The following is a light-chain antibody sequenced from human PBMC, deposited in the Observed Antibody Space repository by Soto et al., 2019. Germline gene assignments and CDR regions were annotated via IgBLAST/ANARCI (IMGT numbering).Light chain of an antibody. CDR1: SSNIGAGYD. CDR2: GNS. Sequence: QSVLTQPPSVSGAPGQRVTISCTGSSSNIGAGYDVHWYQQLPGTAPKLLIYGNSNRPSGVPDRFSGSKSGTSASLAITGLQAEDEADYYCSSYGGGTTFYVFGPGTKVTVL. CDR3: SSYGGGTTFYV. V-gene: IGLV1-40*01. J-gene: IGLJ1*01.